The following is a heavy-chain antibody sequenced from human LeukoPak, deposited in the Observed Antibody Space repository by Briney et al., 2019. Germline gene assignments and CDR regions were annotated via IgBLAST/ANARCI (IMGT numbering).Heavy chain of an antibody. D-gene: IGHD1-26*01. CDR3: AKGGYGATSYYYYGMDV. V-gene: IGHV3-74*03. J-gene: IGHJ6*02. CDR2: INSDGSSI. Sequence: GGSLRLSCAASGFTFSSYWMHWVRQDPGKGLVWVSRINSDGSSITYADSVKGRFTISRDNAKNTLYLQMNSLGAEDTALYYCAKGGYGATSYYYYGMDVWGQGTTVTVSS. CDR1: GFTFSSYW.